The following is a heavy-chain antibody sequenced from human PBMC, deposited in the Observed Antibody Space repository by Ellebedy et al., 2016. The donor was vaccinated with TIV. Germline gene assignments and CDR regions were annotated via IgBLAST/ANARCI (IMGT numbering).Heavy chain of an antibody. CDR2: MHPKSGAV. CDR1: GYIFTDYD. J-gene: IGHJ4*02. V-gene: IGHV1-8*01. Sequence: ASVKVSXXASGYIFTDYDINWVRQAPGQGLEWVGWMHPKSGAVGYGQKFEGRVTMTRNTSIKTAYLELDSLRSEDTAIYYCARCPPGNSTKDYWGQGTLVTVSS. CDR3: ARCPPGNSTKDY. D-gene: IGHD2-2*01.